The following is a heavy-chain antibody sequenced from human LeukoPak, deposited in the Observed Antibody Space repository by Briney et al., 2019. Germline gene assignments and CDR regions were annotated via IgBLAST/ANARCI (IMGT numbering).Heavy chain of an antibody. V-gene: IGHV3-7*01. CDR3: GRWGISAALDR. Sequence: GGSLRLSCAASGFIFSSYWMGWVRQAPGKGLEWVANIRQDGSDKYYVDSVRGRFTISRDNAQNSLSLQMNSLRVEDSAVYCCGRWGISAALDRWGQGTLVTVSS. CDR1: GFIFSSYW. J-gene: IGHJ5*02. D-gene: IGHD2-15*01. CDR2: IRQDGSDK.